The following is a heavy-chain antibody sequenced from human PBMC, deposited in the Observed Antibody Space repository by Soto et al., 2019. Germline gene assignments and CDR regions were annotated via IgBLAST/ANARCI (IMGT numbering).Heavy chain of an antibody. J-gene: IGHJ4*02. CDR2: ISGSDGST. CDR3: AKDKYYD. D-gene: IGHD3-16*01. V-gene: IGHV3-23*01. Sequence: DVQLLESGGGLVQPGGSLRLSCVASGFTLSNYGMNWVRQAPGKGLEWVTGISGSDGSTYYADSVKGRFTISRDSSKNTLYLQMNTLRAEDTAVYYCAKDKYYDWGQGTLATVSS. CDR1: GFTLSNYG.